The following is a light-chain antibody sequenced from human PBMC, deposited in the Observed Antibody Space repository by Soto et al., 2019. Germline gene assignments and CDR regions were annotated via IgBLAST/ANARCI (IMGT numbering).Light chain of an antibody. CDR2: AAS. CDR1: QGISSY. CDR3: QQRET. J-gene: IGKJ1*01. Sequence: IQLTQSPSSLSASVGDRVTITCRASQGISSYLAWYQQKPGKAPKLLIYAASTLQSGVPSRFSGSGSGTDFTLTISSLQPADFATYYCQQRETFGQGTKVEIK. V-gene: IGKV1-9*01.